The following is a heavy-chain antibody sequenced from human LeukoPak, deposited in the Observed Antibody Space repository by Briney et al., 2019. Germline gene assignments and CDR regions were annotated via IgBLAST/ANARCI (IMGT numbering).Heavy chain of an antibody. CDR2: ISSSGSYI. CDR3: ARAHRSGSYSGTDAFDI. J-gene: IGHJ3*02. D-gene: IGHD1-26*01. CDR1: GFTFNSYS. Sequence: PGGSLGLSCAASGFTFNSYSMNWVRQAPGKGLEWVSSISSSGSYIYYADSVKGRFTISRDNAKNSLYLQMNSLRAEDTAVYYCARAHRSGSYSGTDAFDIWGQGTMVTVSS. V-gene: IGHV3-21*01.